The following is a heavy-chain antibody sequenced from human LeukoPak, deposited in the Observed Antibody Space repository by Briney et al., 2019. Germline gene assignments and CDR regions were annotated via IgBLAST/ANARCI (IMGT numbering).Heavy chain of an antibody. CDR2: ISYDGTNQ. CDR1: GFTFSVYG. V-gene: IGHV3-30*18. Sequence: QPGRSLRLSCAASGFTFSVYGMHWVRQAPGKGLEWVAGISYDGTNQYHADSVKGRFTVSRDNSKKTLCLQMNSLRAEDTAVYYCAKDDYGMDVWGQGTTVTVSS. CDR3: AKDDYGMDV. J-gene: IGHJ6*02.